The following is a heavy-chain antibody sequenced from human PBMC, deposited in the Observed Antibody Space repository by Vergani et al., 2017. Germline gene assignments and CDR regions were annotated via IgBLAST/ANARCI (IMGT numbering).Heavy chain of an antibody. CDR3: AASAGSYPAWLDY. CDR2: IYYSGST. Sequence: QVQLQESGPGLVKPSETLSLTCTVSGGSISSYYWSWIRQPPGKGLEWIGSIYYSGSTYYNPSLKSRVTISVDTSKNQFSLKLSSVTAADTAVYYCAASAGSYPAWLDYWGQGTLVTVSS. CDR1: GGSISSYY. D-gene: IGHD1-26*01. V-gene: IGHV4-59*01. J-gene: IGHJ4*02.